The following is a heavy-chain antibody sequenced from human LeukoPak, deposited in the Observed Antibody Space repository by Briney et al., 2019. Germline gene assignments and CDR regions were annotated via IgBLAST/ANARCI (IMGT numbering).Heavy chain of an antibody. V-gene: IGHV4-59*12. CDR2: IYYSGST. J-gene: IGHJ2*01. CDR1: GGSISSYY. CDR3: ARGGPSYWYFDL. Sequence: PSETLSLTCTVSGGSISSYYWSWIRQPPGKGLEWIGYIYYSGSTNYNPSLKSRVTISVDTSKNQFSLKLSSVTAADTAVYYCARGGPSYWYFDLWGRGTLVTVSS. D-gene: IGHD3-16*01.